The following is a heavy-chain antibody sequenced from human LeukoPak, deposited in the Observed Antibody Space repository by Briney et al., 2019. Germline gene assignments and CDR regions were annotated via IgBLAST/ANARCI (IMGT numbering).Heavy chain of an antibody. D-gene: IGHD3-22*01. J-gene: IGHJ4*02. V-gene: IGHV4-59*01. CDR2: VYRSGDT. CDR3: ARGVQQWLKFDY. Sequence: PSETLSLTCSVSGVSMSSYYWSWFRQPPGKGLEWIGYVYRSGDTDYSPSLKSRVTISLDTSKNQVSLRLISVTAADTAVYYCARGVQQWLKFDYWGQGILLIVSS. CDR1: GVSMSSYY.